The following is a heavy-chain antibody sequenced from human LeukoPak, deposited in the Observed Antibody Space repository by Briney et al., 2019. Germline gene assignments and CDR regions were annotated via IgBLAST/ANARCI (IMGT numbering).Heavy chain of an antibody. Sequence: GGSLRLSCAASGFTFSSYSMNWVRQAPGKGLEWVSSISSSSYIYYADSVKGRFTISRDNAKNSLYLQMNSLRAEDTAVYYCARDESPVLVEGALDYWGQGTLVTVSS. V-gene: IGHV3-21*01. D-gene: IGHD2-15*01. J-gene: IGHJ4*02. CDR1: GFTFSSYS. CDR3: ARDESPVLVEGALDY. CDR2: ISSSSYI.